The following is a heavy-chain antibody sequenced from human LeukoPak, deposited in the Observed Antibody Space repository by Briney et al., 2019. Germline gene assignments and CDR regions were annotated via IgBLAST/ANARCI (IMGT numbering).Heavy chain of an antibody. CDR1: GFTFSSYA. D-gene: IGHD6-19*01. J-gene: IGHJ4*02. Sequence: PGGSLRLSCAASGFTFSSYAMHWVRQAPGKGLEYVSAISRNWGSTYYANSVKGRFTISRDNSKNTLFLQMGSLRAEDMAVYYCARGVPPGGWYLDYWGQGTLVTVSS. V-gene: IGHV3-64*01. CDR2: ISRNWGST. CDR3: ARGVPPGGWYLDY.